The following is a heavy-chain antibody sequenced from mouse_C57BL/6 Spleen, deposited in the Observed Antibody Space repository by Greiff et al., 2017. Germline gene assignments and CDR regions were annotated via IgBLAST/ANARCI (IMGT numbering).Heavy chain of an antibody. J-gene: IGHJ4*01. Sequence: DVHLVESGGGLVKPGGSLKLSCAASGFTFSSYAMSWVRQTPEKRLEWVATISDGGSYTYYPDNVKGRFTISRDNAKNNLYLQMSHLKSEDTAMYYCARGSITTVVATDYAMDYWGQGTSVTVSS. CDR2: ISDGGSYT. D-gene: IGHD1-1*01. V-gene: IGHV5-4*01. CDR1: GFTFSSYA. CDR3: ARGSITTVVATDYAMDY.